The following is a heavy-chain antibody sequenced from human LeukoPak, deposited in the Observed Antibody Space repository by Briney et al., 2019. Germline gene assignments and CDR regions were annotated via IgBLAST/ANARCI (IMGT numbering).Heavy chain of an antibody. CDR3: ARNALTYYYDSSGYSFDY. Sequence: KSSETLSLTCTVSGGSISSYYWSWIRQPPGKGLEWIGYIYYSGSTNYNPSLKSRVTISVDTSKNQFSLKLSSVTAADTAVYYCARNALTYYYDSSGYSFDYWGQGTLVTVSS. D-gene: IGHD3-22*01. CDR1: GGSISSYY. V-gene: IGHV4-59*08. CDR2: IYYSGST. J-gene: IGHJ4*02.